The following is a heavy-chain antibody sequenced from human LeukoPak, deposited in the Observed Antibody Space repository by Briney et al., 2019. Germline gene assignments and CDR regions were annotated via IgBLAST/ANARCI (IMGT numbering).Heavy chain of an antibody. CDR1: GYSFTSYW. CDR2: IYPGDPDT. J-gene: IGHJ1*01. V-gene: IGHV5-51*01. CDR3: ARQALPVTNYFQY. D-gene: IGHD2-2*01. Sequence: GESLKISCQGSGYSFTSYWIGWVRQMPGKGLEWMGIIYPGDPDTRYSASLQGQVTISADKSINTAYLQWSSLKASDTAMYYCARQALPVTNYFQYWGQGTLVTLSS.